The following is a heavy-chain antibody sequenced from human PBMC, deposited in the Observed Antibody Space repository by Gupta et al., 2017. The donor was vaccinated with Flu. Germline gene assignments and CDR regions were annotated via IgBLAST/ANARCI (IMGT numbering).Heavy chain of an antibody. V-gene: IGHV3-11*01. J-gene: IGHJ4*02. CDR2: ISSTGSKI. CDR3: ARLLNAGYCYGTWYYIDT. Sequence: SWIRQAPGKGLEWISYISSTGSKIYSADSVEGRFTISRDNAENSLYLQINSLRAEDTGVYYCARLLNAGYCYGTWYYIDTWGQGTLGTVSS. D-gene: IGHD5-18*01.